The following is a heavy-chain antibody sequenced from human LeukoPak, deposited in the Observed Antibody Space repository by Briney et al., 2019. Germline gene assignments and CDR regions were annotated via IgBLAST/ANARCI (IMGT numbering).Heavy chain of an antibody. J-gene: IGHJ4*02. Sequence: ASVKVSCKASGGTFSSYAISWVRQAPGQGLEWMGWISAYNGNTNYAQKLQGRVTMSTDTSTSTAYMELRSLRSDDTAVYYCARGEETATLNFDYWGQGTLVTVSS. CDR1: GGTFSSYA. CDR3: ARGEETATLNFDY. CDR2: ISAYNGNT. D-gene: IGHD1-1*01. V-gene: IGHV1-18*01.